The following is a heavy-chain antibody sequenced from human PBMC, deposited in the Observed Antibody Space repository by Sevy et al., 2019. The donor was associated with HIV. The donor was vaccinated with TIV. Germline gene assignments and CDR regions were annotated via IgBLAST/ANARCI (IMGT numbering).Heavy chain of an antibody. Sequence: GGSLRLSCAASGFTFSSYVMHWVRQAPGKGLEWVAVIWFDGSNTYYADSVKGRFTISRDIAKNTLHLQMNSLRAEDTAVYYCARDLEFYDSGDYGPAFMPDYWGQGTLVTVSS. CDR1: GFTFSSYV. D-gene: IGHD4-17*01. CDR2: IWFDGSNT. J-gene: IGHJ4*02. CDR3: ARDLEFYDSGDYGPAFMPDY. V-gene: IGHV3-33*08.